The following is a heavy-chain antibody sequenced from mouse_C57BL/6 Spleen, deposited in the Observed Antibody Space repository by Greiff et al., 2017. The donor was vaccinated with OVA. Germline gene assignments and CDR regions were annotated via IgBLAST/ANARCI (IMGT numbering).Heavy chain of an antibody. CDR1: GYTFTSYW. D-gene: IGHD2-1*01. Sequence: QVQLKQPGAELVRPGSSVKLSCKASGYTFTSYWMHWVKQRPIQGLEWIGNIDPSDSETHYNQKFKDKATLTVDKSSSTAYMQLSSLTSEDSAVYYCARGGYGNYDFDVWGTGTTVTVSS. V-gene: IGHV1-52*01. CDR3: ARGGYGNYDFDV. J-gene: IGHJ1*03. CDR2: IDPSDSET.